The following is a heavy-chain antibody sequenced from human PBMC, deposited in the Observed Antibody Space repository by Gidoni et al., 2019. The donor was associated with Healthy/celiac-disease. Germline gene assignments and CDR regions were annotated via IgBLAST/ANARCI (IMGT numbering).Heavy chain of an antibody. CDR3: ARGRVVWGSSWSNWFDP. D-gene: IGHD6-13*01. CDR2: INHSGST. J-gene: IGHJ5*02. CDR1: GGSFSGYY. Sequence: QVQLQQWGAGLLKPSETLSLTCAVYGGSFSGYYWSWIRQPPGKGLEWIGEINHSGSTNYNPSLKSRVTISVDTSKNQFSLKLSSVTAADTAVYYCARGRVVWGSSWSNWFDPWGQGTLVTVSS. V-gene: IGHV4-34*01.